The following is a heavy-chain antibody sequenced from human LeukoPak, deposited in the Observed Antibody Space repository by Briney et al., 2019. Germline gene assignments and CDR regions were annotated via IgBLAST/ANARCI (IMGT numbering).Heavy chain of an antibody. D-gene: IGHD5-18*01. J-gene: IGHJ4*02. CDR1: GGSISSSSYY. Sequence: KPSETLSLTCTVSGGSISSSSYYWGWIRQPPGKGLEWIGSIYYSGSTNYNPSLKSRVTISVDTSKNQFSLKLSSVTAADTAVYYCARSDTAMVYYWGQGTLVTVSS. CDR2: IYYSGST. CDR3: ARSDTAMVYY. V-gene: IGHV4-39*07.